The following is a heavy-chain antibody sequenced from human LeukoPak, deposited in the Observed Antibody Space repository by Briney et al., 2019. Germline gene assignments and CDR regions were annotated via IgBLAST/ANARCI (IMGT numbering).Heavy chain of an antibody. J-gene: IGHJ3*02. Sequence: SETLSLTCAVYGGSFSGYYWGWIRQPPGKGLEWIGSIYYSGSTYYNPSLKSRVTISVDASKNQFSLKLSSVAAADTAVYYCARVPPIFLAAFDIWGQGTMVTVSS. CDR2: IYYSGST. CDR1: GGSFSGYY. CDR3: ARVPPIFLAAFDI. V-gene: IGHV4-34*01. D-gene: IGHD3-9*01.